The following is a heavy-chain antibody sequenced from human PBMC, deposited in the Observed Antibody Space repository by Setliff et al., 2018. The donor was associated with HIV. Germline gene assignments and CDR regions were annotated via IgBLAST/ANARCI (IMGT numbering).Heavy chain of an antibody. D-gene: IGHD3-10*01. J-gene: IGHJ3*01. CDR2: INPNSGGK. V-gene: IGHV1-2*02. Sequence: ASVKVSCKASRYTFTDFYIHGVRQAPGEELEWMGWINPNSGGKNSVQKFQERVSMTRDTSISTAYMDLRRLKSDDTAVYYCARGSLESGTSADAFDVWGQGTMVTVSS. CDR1: RYTFTDFY. CDR3: ARGSLESGTSADAFDV.